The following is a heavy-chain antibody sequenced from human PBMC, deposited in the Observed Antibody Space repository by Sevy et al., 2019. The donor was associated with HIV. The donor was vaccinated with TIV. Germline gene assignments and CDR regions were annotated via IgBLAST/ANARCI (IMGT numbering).Heavy chain of an antibody. V-gene: IGHV4-30-4*01. CDR3: ARDRLGAVADYMFLNYYYYGMDV. J-gene: IGHJ6*02. CDR2: IHDSGST. Sequence: SETLSLTCTVSGGSISRGDYYWSWIRRPPGKGLEWIGYIHDSGSTSFNPSLESRVSISMDTPMNQFSLRRSSVTAADTAVYYCARDRLGAVADYMFLNYYYYGMDVWGQGTTVTVSS. D-gene: IGHD6-19*01. CDR1: GGSISRGDYY.